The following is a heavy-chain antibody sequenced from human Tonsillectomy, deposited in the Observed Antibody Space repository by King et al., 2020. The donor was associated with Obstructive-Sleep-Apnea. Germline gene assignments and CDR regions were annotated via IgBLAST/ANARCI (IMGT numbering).Heavy chain of an antibody. Sequence: QLVQSGGGLVKPGGSLRLSCAASGFTVNNAWMSWVRQAPGKGLEWVGRIKSKTDGGTTDFAAPVKGRFTISRDDSKNTLYLQMNSLKTEDTAVYYCTQDGIMATTFDYLGQGTLVTVSS. CDR3: TQDGIMATTFDY. CDR1: GFTVNNAW. CDR2: IKSKTDGGTT. J-gene: IGHJ4*02. V-gene: IGHV3-15*01. D-gene: IGHD5-12*01.